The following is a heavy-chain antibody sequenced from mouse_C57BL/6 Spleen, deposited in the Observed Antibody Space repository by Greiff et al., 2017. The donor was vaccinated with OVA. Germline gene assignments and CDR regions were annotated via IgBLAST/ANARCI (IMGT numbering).Heavy chain of an antibody. CDR1: GYSFTGYF. V-gene: IGHV1-20*01. J-gene: IGHJ3*01. D-gene: IGHD2-4*01. CDR2: INPYNGDT. Sequence: VQLQQSGPELVKPGDSVKISCKASGYSFTGYFMNWVMQSHGKSLEWIGRINPYNGDTFYNQKFKGKATLTVDKSSSTAHMELRSLTSEDSAVYYWVRRGNYDEGWFAYWGQGTLVTVSA. CDR3: VRRGNYDEGWFAY.